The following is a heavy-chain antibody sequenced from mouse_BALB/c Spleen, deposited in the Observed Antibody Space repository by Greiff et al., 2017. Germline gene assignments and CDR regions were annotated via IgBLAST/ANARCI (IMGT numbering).Heavy chain of an antibody. J-gene: IGHJ3*01. CDR2: IRLKSNNYAT. CDR3: TRGGSGFSWFAY. CDR1: GFTFSNYW. Sequence: EVKLEESGGGLVQPGGSMKLSCVASGFTFSNYWMNWVRQSPEKGLEWVAEIRLKSNNYATHYAESVKGRFTISRDDSKSSVYLQMNNLRAEDTGIYYCTRGGSGFSWFAYWGQGTLVTVSA. V-gene: IGHV6-6*02. D-gene: IGHD3-1*01.